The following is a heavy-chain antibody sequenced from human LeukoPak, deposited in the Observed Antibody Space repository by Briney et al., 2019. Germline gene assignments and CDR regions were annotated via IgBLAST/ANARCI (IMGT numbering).Heavy chain of an antibody. Sequence: SETLSLTCGVSGYSITSGYYWAWIRQPPGKGLEWIGNIYQSGSTYYNPSFKSRVTISVDTSKNQFSLKLSSVTAADTAVYYCARRYSNYFFDYWGQGTLVTVSS. CDR2: IYQSGST. CDR1: GYSITSGYY. J-gene: IGHJ4*02. CDR3: ARRYSNYFFDY. V-gene: IGHV4-38-2*01. D-gene: IGHD4-11*01.